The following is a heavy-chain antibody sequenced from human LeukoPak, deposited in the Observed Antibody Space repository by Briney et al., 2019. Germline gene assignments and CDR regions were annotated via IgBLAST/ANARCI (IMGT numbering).Heavy chain of an antibody. J-gene: IGHJ4*02. CDR2: IYYSGST. CDR3: ARDRDYDILTGYYDY. CDR1: GGSISSSSYY. Sequence: SETLSLTCTVSGGSISSSSYYWGWIRQPPGKGLEWIGSIYYSGSTYYNPSLKSRVTISVDTSKNQSSLKLSSVTAADTAVYYCARDRDYDILTGYYDYWGQGTLVTVSS. V-gene: IGHV4-39*07. D-gene: IGHD3-9*01.